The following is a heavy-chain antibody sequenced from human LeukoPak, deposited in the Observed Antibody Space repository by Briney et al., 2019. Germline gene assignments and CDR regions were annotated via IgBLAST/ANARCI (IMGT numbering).Heavy chain of an antibody. CDR2: INLKSGRT. CDR1: GYTFTNYD. V-gene: IGHV1-8*03. Sequence: ASVKVSCTTSGYTFTNYDINWVRQATGQGLEWMGWINLKSGRTGYAQKFQGRVTITRNTSISTAYMELSSLRSEDTAVYYCARETSSRYFHYGGEGTLLTVSS. CDR3: ARETSSRYFHY. J-gene: IGHJ4*02.